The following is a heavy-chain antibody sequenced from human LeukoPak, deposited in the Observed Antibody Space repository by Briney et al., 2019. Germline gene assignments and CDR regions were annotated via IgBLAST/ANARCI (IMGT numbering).Heavy chain of an antibody. CDR2: MSGSGGST. D-gene: IGHD1-26*01. CDR3: AKVEVGATKRYYFDY. CDR1: GFTFSSYA. Sequence: GGSLRLSCAASGFTFSSYAMSWVGQAPGKGRDGVSGMSGSGGSTYYADSVKGRFTISRDNSKNTLYLQMNSLRAEDTAVYYCAKVEVGATKRYYFDYWGQGTLVTVSS. V-gene: IGHV3-23*01. J-gene: IGHJ4*02.